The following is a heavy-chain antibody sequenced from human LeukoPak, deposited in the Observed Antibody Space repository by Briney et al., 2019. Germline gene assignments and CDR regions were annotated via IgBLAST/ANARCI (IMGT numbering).Heavy chain of an antibody. D-gene: IGHD1-26*01. CDR3: AEGSSGSYDY. CDR1: GFTFSSYA. V-gene: IGHV3-23*01. Sequence: GGSLRPSCAASGFTFSSYAMSWVRQAPGKGLEWVSAISGSGGSTYYADSVKGRFTISRDNSKNTLYLQINSLRAEDTAVYYCAEGSSGSYDYWGQGTLVTVSS. J-gene: IGHJ4*02. CDR2: ISGSGGST.